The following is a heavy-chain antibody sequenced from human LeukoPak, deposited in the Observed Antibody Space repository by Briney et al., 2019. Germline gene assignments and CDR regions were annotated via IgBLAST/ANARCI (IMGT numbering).Heavy chain of an antibody. CDR1: GGTFSTYT. J-gene: IGHJ5*02. Sequence: ASVKVSCKASGGTFSTYTISWVRQAPGQGLEWMGRIIPILGIANYAQKFQGRVTITADKSTNTAYMELSSLRSEDTAVYYCARGGGSGSYFTFDPWGQGTLVTVSS. V-gene: IGHV1-69*02. CDR3: ARGGGSGSYFTFDP. D-gene: IGHD3-10*01. CDR2: IIPILGIA.